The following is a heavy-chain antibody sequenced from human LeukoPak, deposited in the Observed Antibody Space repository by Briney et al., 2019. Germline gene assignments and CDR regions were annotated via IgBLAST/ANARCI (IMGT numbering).Heavy chain of an antibody. CDR3: AREANSPTARYWYFDL. CDR2: INHSGST. D-gene: IGHD2-21*01. Sequence: SETLSLTCAVYVGSFSGYYWSWIRQPPGKGLEWIGEINHSGSTNYNPSLKSRVTISVDTSKNQFSLKLSSVTAADTAVYYCAREANSPTARYWYFDLWGRGTQVTVSS. J-gene: IGHJ2*01. CDR1: VGSFSGYY. V-gene: IGHV4-34*01.